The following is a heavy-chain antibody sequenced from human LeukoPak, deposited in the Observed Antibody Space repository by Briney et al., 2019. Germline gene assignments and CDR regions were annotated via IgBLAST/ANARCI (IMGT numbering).Heavy chain of an antibody. J-gene: IGHJ3*02. CDR3: ARLDGDTDAFDI. D-gene: IGHD5-24*01. V-gene: IGHV4-39*01. CDR2: IYYSGST. CDR1: GGSISSSSYY. Sequence: PSETLSLTCTVSGGSISSSSYYWGWIRQPPGKGLEWIGSIYYSGSTYYNPSLKSRVTISVDTSKNQFSLKLSSVTAADTAVYYCARLDGDTDAFDIWGQGTMVTASS.